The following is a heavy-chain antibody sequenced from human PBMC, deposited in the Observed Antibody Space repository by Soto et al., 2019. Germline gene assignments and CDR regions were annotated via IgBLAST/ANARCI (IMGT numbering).Heavy chain of an antibody. CDR1: GYTFTSYD. J-gene: IGHJ4*02. CDR3: ARGLIYSGWYNY. Sequence: ASVKVSCKASGYTFTSYDINWVRQATGQGLEWMGWMNPNSGNTGYAQKFQGRVTMTRNTSISTAYMELSSLRSEDTAVYYCARGLIYSGWYNYWGQGTLVTVSS. D-gene: IGHD6-19*01. CDR2: MNPNSGNT. V-gene: IGHV1-8*01.